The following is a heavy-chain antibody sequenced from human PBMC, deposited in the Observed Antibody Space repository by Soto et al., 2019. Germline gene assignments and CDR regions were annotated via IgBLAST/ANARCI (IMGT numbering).Heavy chain of an antibody. CDR2: MNPNNGNT. J-gene: IGHJ5*02. V-gene: IGHV1-8*01. D-gene: IGHD4-17*01. Sequence: QVQLVQSGAEVKKPGASVKVSCKASGYTFTSYDINWVRQATGQGLEYLGWMNPNNGNTGYVQKFQGRVTMTRDSYTSTANMELSSLRSEDTSVYYCARGIKNGDYSRWFDPWRQGTLVTVSS. CDR3: ARGIKNGDYSRWFDP. CDR1: GYTFTSYD.